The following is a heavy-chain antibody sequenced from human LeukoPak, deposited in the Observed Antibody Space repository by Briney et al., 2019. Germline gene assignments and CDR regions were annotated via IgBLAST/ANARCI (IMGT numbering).Heavy chain of an antibody. CDR3: ARDRLSTMTTFDY. CDR1: GFTFSSYS. D-gene: IGHD2-2*01. CDR2: ISSNSNYI. V-gene: IGHV3-21*01. J-gene: IGHJ4*02. Sequence: PGGSLRLSCAASGFTFSSYSMNWVRQAPRKGLEWVSSISSNSNYIYYADSVKGRFTISRDNAKNSLYLQMNSLRAEDTAVYYCARDRLSTMTTFDYWGQGALVTVSS.